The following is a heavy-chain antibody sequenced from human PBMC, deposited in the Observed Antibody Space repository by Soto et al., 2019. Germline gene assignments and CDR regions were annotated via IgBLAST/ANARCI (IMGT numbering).Heavy chain of an antibody. D-gene: IGHD3-10*01. CDR1: GFTFSSYW. Sequence: PGGSLRLSCGASGFTFSSYWMSWFRQAPGKGLEWVANIKQDGSEKYYVDSVKGRFTISRDNAKNSLYLQMNSLRAEDTAVYYCARNYPYYYGMDVWGQGTTVTVSS. J-gene: IGHJ6*02. CDR3: ARNYPYYYGMDV. CDR2: IKQDGSEK. V-gene: IGHV3-7*03.